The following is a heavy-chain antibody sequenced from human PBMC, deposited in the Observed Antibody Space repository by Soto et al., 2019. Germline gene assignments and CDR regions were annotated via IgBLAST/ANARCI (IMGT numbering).Heavy chain of an antibody. J-gene: IGHJ6*02. Sequence: GGSLRLSCAASGFTFSSYGMHWVRQAPGKGLEWVAVIWYDGSNKYYADSVKGRFTISRDNSKNTLYLQMNSLRAEDTAVYYCARDLRASYRSGWYPPIDYYYYGMDVWGQGTTVTVSS. D-gene: IGHD6-19*01. CDR1: GFTFSSYG. V-gene: IGHV3-33*01. CDR3: ARDLRASYRSGWYPPIDYYYYGMDV. CDR2: IWYDGSNK.